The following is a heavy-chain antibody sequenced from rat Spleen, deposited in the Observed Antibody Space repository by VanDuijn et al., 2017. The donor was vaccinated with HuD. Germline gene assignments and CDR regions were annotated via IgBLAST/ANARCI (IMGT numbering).Heavy chain of an antibody. Sequence: QVQLKESGPGLVQPSQTLSLSCTVSGFSLTSHNVHWVRQPSGEGLEWMGVMWTGGSTDYNSALKSRLSISRDTSKSQVFLQMNSLQTDDTAIYFCARSYGGYTQHWFAYWGQGTLVTVSS. CDR3: ARSYGGYTQHWFAY. CDR1: GFSLTSHN. CDR2: MWTGGST. D-gene: IGHD1-11*01. J-gene: IGHJ3*01. V-gene: IGHV2-30*01.